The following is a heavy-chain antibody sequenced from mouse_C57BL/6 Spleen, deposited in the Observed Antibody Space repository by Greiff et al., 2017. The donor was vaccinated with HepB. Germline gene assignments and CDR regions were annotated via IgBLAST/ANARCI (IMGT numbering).Heavy chain of an antibody. CDR3: ARSDYGKGNGWFAY. CDR1: GYTFTSYW. D-gene: IGHD1-1*01. J-gene: IGHJ3*01. CDR2: IYPSDSET. V-gene: IGHV1-61*01. Sequence: VQLQQPGAELVRPGSSVKLSCKASGYTFTSYWMDWVKQRPGQGLEWIGNIYPSDSETHYNQKFKDKATLTVDKSSSTAYMQLSSLTSEDSAVYYCARSDYGKGNGWFAYWGQGTLVTVSA.